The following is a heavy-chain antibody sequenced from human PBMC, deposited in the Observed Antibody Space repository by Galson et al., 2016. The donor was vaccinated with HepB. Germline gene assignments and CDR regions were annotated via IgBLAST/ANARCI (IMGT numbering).Heavy chain of an antibody. CDR2: SFYSGST. J-gene: IGHJ4*02. CDR1: GGSINSGSYF. Sequence: SETLSLTCTVSGGSINSGSYFWAWIRQPPGKGLEWIGNSFYSGSTYYNPSLKSRVTISADTSKNQFSLRLSSVTAADTAVYYCARQRHFLGLQSNIDSWGQGTLVTVSS. D-gene: IGHD3-3*02. CDR3: ARQRHFLGLQSNIDS. V-gene: IGHV4-39*01.